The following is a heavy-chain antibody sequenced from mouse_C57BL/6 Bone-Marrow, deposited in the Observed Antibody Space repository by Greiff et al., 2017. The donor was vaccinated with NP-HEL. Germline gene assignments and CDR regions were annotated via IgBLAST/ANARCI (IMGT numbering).Heavy chain of an antibody. Sequence: EVQLQQSGAELVRPGASVKLSCTVSGFNIKDDYMHWVKQRPEQGLEWIGWIDPENGDTEYASKFQGKATITADTSSNTAYLQLSSLTSEDTAVYCGTTGGSSPYAMDYWGQGTSVTVSS. CDR3: TTGGSSPYAMDY. CDR2: IDPENGDT. CDR1: GFNIKDDY. V-gene: IGHV14-4*01. D-gene: IGHD1-1*01. J-gene: IGHJ4*01.